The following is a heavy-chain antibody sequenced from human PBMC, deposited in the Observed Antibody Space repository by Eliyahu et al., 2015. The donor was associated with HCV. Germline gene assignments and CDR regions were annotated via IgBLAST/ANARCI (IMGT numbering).Heavy chain of an antibody. CDR3: ARDSAPPYYDSSGYPSHSFDY. V-gene: IGHV3-48*01. D-gene: IGHD3-22*01. CDR1: GFTFSSYS. CDR2: ISSSSSTI. J-gene: IGHJ4*02. Sequence: EVQLVESGGGLVQPGGSLRLSCAASGFTFSSYSMNWVRQAPGKGLEWVLYISSSSSTIYYADSVKGRFTISRDNAKNSLYLQMNSLRAEDTAVYYCARDSAPPYYDSSGYPSHSFDYWGQGTLVTVSS.